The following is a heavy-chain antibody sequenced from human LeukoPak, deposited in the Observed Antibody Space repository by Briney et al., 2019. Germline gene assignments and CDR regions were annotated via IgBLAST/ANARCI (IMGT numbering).Heavy chain of an antibody. CDR2: IYYSGST. CDR3: ATSRYYYDSSGYYNGAAFDI. V-gene: IGHV4-39*01. J-gene: IGHJ3*02. CDR1: GGSISSSSYY. D-gene: IGHD3-22*01. Sequence: SETLSLTCTVSGGSISSSSYYWGWIRQPPGKGLEWIGGIYYSGSTDYHPSLKSRVTISVDTSKNQFSLKLSSVTAADTAVYYCATSRYYYDSSGYYNGAAFDIWGQGTMVTVSS.